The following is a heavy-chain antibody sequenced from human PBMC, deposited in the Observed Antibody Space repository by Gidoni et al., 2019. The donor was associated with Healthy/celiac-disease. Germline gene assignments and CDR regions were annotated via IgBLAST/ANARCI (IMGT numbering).Heavy chain of an antibody. CDR1: GGSISSRSYY. D-gene: IGHD3-10*01. CDR2: TYFIGST. J-gene: IGHJ4*02. Sequence: QLQLQELGPGLVKPSETLSLTGTVSGGSISSRSYYWGWIRQPPGKGLEWFGGTYFIGSTYSNPSLNIRVTISVDTSKNQFSLKLSSVTAADTAVYYCASPRLLLWCGELSGPFDYWGQGTLVTVSS. CDR3: ASPRLLLWCGELSGPFDY. V-gene: IGHV4-39*01.